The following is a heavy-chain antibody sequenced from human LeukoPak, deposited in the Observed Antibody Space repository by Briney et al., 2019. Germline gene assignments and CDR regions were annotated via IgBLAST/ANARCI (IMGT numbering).Heavy chain of an antibody. Sequence: SETLSLTCTVSGGSISSSSYYWGWIRQPPGNGLEWVGSIYYSGSTYYNPSLKSRVTISVDTSKNQFSLKLSSVTAAATAVYYCARLYDSSGYYYLDYWGQGTLVTVSS. CDR2: IYYSGST. V-gene: IGHV4-39*01. D-gene: IGHD3-22*01. J-gene: IGHJ4*02. CDR1: GGSISSSSYY. CDR3: ARLYDSSGYYYLDY.